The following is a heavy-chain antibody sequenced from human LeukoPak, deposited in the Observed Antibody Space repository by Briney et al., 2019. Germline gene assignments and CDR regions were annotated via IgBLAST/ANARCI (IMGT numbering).Heavy chain of an antibody. CDR3: ARGSRDIVVVPAAILVHYYHYMDV. CDR2: INHSGST. CDR1: GGSFSGYY. V-gene: IGHV4-34*01. J-gene: IGHJ6*03. D-gene: IGHD2-2*02. Sequence: SETLSLTCAVYGGSFSGYYWSWIRQPPGKGLEWIGEINHSGSTNYNPSLKSRVTISVDTSKNQFSLKLSSVTAADTAVYYCARGSRDIVVVPAAILVHYYHYMDVWGKGTTVTVSS.